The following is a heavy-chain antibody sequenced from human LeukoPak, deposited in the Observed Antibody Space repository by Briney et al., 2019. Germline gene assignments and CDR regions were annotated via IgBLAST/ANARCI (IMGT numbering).Heavy chain of an antibody. V-gene: IGHV4-38-2*02. J-gene: IGHJ4*02. CDR1: GYSISSGYH. Sequence: SETLSLTCTVSGYSISSGYHWGWIRQPPGKGLEWIGSIYRSGNTYYNPSLKSRVTISVDTSKNQFSLKMSSVTAADTAVYYCARDNWNPDYWGQGTLVTVSS. CDR3: ARDNWNPDY. D-gene: IGHD1-20*01. CDR2: IYRSGNT.